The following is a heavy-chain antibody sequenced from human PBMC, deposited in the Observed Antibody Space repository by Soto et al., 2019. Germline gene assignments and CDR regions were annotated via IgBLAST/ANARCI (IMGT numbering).Heavy chain of an antibody. CDR1: GFNLNTYA. CDR3: AKPISGPYSHGMDV. D-gene: IGHD2-21*01. V-gene: IGHV3-23*01. J-gene: IGHJ6*02. CDR2: INGIGGRT. Sequence: EVQLLESGGGLVQPGGSLRLSCAASGFNLNTYAMRWVRQAPGKGLDWVSTINGIGGRTYYADSVKGRFTISRDNSKNMVYLQMSSLRAEDTAIYYCAKPISGPYSHGMDVWGQGTTVTVSS.